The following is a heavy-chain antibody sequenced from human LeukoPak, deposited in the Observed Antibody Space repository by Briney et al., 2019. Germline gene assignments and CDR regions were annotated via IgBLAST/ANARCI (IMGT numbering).Heavy chain of an antibody. CDR3: VLRGGATDY. D-gene: IGHD3-16*01. V-gene: IGHV3-23*01. CDR1: GFTFSSFV. J-gene: IGHJ4*02. CDR2: ISGSGGTT. Sequence: GGSLRLSCAPSGFTFSSFVLNWVRQAPGKGLEWVSTISGSGGTTYYADSVKGRFTISRDNSKNTLYLQMNSLRAEDTAVYYCVLRGGATDYWGQGTLVTVSS.